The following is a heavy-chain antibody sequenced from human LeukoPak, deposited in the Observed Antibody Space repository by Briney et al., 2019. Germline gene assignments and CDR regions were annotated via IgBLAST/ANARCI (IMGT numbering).Heavy chain of an antibody. CDR1: GDTFHNYI. V-gene: IGHV1-69*05. CDR2: IIPAFGTP. Sequence: SVKVSCKASGDTFHNYIVNRVRQAPGEGREWLGRIIPAFGTPSYAMNFLGRATVTTDESKTTVYLEMSSLRSDDTAVYYCASFGLGSRHYPFDSWGQGTLVTVSS. D-gene: IGHD3/OR15-3a*01. J-gene: IGHJ4*02. CDR3: ASFGLGSRHYPFDS.